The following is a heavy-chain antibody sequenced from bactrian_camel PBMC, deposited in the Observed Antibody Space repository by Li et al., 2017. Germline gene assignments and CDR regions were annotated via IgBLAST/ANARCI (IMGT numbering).Heavy chain of an antibody. CDR2: IDNGDYA. J-gene: IGHJ6*01. Sequence: QVQLVESGGGSVQPGGSMTLSCAVTGNGDGSGYRCTGWFRQAPGQEREGVAAIDNGDYAAYADSVKGRFTISKDNAKNILYLQMDSLKPEDTAMYYCSAEEDYGLGHPPERSGYWGQGTQVTVSS. V-gene: IGHV3S53*01. D-gene: IGHD5*01. CDR1: GNGDGSGY. CDR3: SAEEDYGLGHPPERSGY.